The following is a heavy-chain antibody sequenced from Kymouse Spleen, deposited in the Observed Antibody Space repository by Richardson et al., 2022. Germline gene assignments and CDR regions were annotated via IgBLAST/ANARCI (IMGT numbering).Heavy chain of an antibody. Sequence: QVQLVESGGGVVQPGRSLRLSCAASGFTFSSYGMHWVRQAPGKGLEWVAVIWYDGSNKYYADSVKGRFTISRDNSKNTLYLQMNSLRAEDTAVYYCARERAARVYYYYYGMDVWGQGTTVTVSS. CDR3: ARERAARVYYYYYGMDV. J-gene: IGHJ6*02. D-gene: IGHD6-6*01. V-gene: IGHV3-33*01. CDR1: GFTFSSYG. CDR2: IWYDGSNK.